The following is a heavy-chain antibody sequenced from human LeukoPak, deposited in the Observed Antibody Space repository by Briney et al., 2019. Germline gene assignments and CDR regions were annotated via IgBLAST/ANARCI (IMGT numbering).Heavy chain of an antibody. J-gene: IGHJ2*01. CDR1: GFMFSEYS. Sequence: GGSLRLTCAASGFMFSEYSMNWVRQAAGKGMEWVSFISSICSYMYYGVSLIRPFTISENNAQNSLFLQMESLRAEDTAVYYCARCRGFRGATHWYFDIWGRGILVTVSS. V-gene: IGHV3-21*01. CDR2: ISSICSYM. CDR3: ARCRGFRGATHWYFDI. D-gene: IGHD1-26*01.